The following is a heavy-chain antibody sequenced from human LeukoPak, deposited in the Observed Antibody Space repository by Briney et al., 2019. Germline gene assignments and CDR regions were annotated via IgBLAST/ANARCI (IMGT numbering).Heavy chain of an antibody. CDR3: ARDRYGDFEDY. Sequence: SETLSLTCNVSGGSINTANYYWTWLRQPPGTGLEWIGYISYSGTPYYNPSLNSRVTISLGTSKNQFSLILNSVTAADTAMYYCARDRYGDFEDYWGQGTLVTVSS. J-gene: IGHJ4*02. CDR1: GGSINTANYY. CDR2: ISYSGTP. V-gene: IGHV4-30-4*08. D-gene: IGHD4-17*01.